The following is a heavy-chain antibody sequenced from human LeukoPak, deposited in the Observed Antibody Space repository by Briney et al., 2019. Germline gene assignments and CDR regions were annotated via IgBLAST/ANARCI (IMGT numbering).Heavy chain of an antibody. CDR2: IKPDGSET. CDR3: AKDRVGGSLDY. CDR1: GLTFRTHW. J-gene: IGHJ4*02. Sequence: PGGSLRLSCAASGLTFRTHWMNWVRQAPGKGLEWVANIKPDGSETYYVDSVKGRFTISRDNSKNTLYLQMNSLRAEDTAVYYCAKDRVGGSLDYWGQGTLVTVSS. V-gene: IGHV3-7*01.